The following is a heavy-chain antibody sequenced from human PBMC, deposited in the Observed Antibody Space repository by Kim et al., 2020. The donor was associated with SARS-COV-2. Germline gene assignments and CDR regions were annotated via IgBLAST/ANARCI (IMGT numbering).Heavy chain of an antibody. CDR2: LSDSRRT. CDR1: GASIGNNGYF. Sequence: SETLSLTCTVSGASIGNNGYFWTWIRQPPGKGREWIASLSDSRRTYYNPSLERRVTTSFDTSKTQFSLQLTSVTAADTAVYHCARLYAFSGSYTAYYFDFWPQGPLVPVPS. CDR3: ARLYAFSGSYTAYYFDF. D-gene: IGHD1-26*01. J-gene: IGHJ4*02. V-gene: IGHV4-39*01.